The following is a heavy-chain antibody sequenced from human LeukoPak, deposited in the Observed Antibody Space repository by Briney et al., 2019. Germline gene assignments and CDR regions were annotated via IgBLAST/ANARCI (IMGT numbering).Heavy chain of an antibody. Sequence: GGSLRLSCAASGFTFSTYAMSWVRQAPGKGLEWVSAISGSGGTTYYADSVEGRFTISRDNSKNTLYLQMSSLRAEDTAVYFCAKRDSSSPRRPFDYWGQGTLVTVSS. J-gene: IGHJ4*02. CDR2: ISGSGGTT. V-gene: IGHV3-23*01. CDR1: GFTFSTYA. D-gene: IGHD6-6*01. CDR3: AKRDSSSPRRPFDY.